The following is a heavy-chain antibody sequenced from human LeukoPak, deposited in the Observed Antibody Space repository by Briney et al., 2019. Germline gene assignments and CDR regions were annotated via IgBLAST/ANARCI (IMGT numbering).Heavy chain of an antibody. V-gene: IGHV1-24*01. J-gene: IGHJ4*02. CDR3: AAGGVYDLFDY. Sequence: GASVKVSCKVSGYTLSDLSMHWVRQAPGKGLEWMGGFDPGDGETIYTQKFQGRVTMTEDTSTDTAYMELSSLRSEDTAVYFCAAGGVYDLFDYWGQGTLVTVSS. D-gene: IGHD5/OR15-5a*01. CDR1: GYTLSDLS. CDR2: FDPGDGET.